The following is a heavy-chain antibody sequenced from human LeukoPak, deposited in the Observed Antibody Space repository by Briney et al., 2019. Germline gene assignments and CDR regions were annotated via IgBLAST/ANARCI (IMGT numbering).Heavy chain of an antibody. D-gene: IGHD3-10*01. CDR3: ARESGFGELFPFCFDV. V-gene: IGHV3-53*01. J-gene: IGHJ3*01. CDR1: GFSVSNNY. CDR2: VYSNGYT. Sequence: GGSLRLSCAAYGFSVSNNYLSWVRQAPGRGLERVSVVYSNGYTDYADSVKGRFAISRDFSRNTVYLQMINVRAEDTAVYYCARESGFGELFPFCFDVWGQGTVVTVS.